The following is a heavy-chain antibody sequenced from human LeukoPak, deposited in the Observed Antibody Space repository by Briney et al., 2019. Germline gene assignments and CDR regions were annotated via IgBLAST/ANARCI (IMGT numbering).Heavy chain of an antibody. Sequence: WVRQPPGKGLEWIGSIYYSGSTYYNPSLKSRVTISVDTSKNQFSLKLSSVTAADTAVYYCARGLWFGELLTLGGQGTLVTVSS. J-gene: IGHJ4*02. V-gene: IGHV4-39*01. D-gene: IGHD3-10*01. CDR2: IYYSGST. CDR3: ARGLWFGELLTL.